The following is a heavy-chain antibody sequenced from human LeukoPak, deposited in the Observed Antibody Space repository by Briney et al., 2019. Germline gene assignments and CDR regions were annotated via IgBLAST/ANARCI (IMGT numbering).Heavy chain of an antibody. Sequence: ASVKVSCKASTYTFTNYGISWVRQAPGQGLEWMGWITSYNAYTNYAQKFQGRVTMTTDTSTRTAYMELRGLRSDDTAIYYCASTPRFYDMDVWGQGTTVTVSS. CDR3: ASTPRFYDMDV. J-gene: IGHJ6*02. CDR2: ITSYNAYT. CDR1: TYTFTNYG. V-gene: IGHV1-18*01.